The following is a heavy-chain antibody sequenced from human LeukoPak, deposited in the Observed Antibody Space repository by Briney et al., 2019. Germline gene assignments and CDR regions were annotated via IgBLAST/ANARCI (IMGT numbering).Heavy chain of an antibody. CDR3: AKDYSYGYGPQWYFDY. J-gene: IGHJ4*02. D-gene: IGHD5-18*01. V-gene: IGHV3-30*18. CDR2: ISYDGSNK. Sequence: PGRSLRLSCAASGFTFSSYGMHWVRQAPGKGLEWVAVISYDGSNKYYADSVKGRFTISRDNSKNTLYLQMNSLRAEDTAVYYCAKDYSYGYGPQWYFDYWGQGTLVTVSS. CDR1: GFTFSSYG.